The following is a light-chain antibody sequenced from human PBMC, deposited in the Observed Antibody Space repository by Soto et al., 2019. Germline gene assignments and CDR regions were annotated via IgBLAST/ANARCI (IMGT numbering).Light chain of an antibody. Sequence: DIPMTPSPSTLATSVGDRVTITCRSSQSISSRLAWYQQKPGKAPTLLIYDASSLESGVPSRFSGSGSGTEFTLTISSLQPDDFATYYCQQYNSYSLTFGGGTKVEIK. CDR2: DAS. CDR3: QQYNSYSLT. V-gene: IGKV1-5*01. J-gene: IGKJ4*01. CDR1: QSISSR.